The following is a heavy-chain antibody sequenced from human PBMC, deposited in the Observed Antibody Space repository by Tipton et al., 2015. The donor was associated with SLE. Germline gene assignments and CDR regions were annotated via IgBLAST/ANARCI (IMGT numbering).Heavy chain of an antibody. CDR3: ASGILTGNAAFDV. V-gene: IGHV4-34*01. Sequence: TLSLTCAVYGGSFSGYYWSWIRQPPGKGLEWIGEINHSGSTNYSPSLKSRVTISVDTSKNQFSLILRSVTAADTAVYYCASGILTGNAAFDVWGQGTMVTVSP. CDR1: GGSFSGYY. D-gene: IGHD3-9*01. J-gene: IGHJ3*01. CDR2: INHSGST.